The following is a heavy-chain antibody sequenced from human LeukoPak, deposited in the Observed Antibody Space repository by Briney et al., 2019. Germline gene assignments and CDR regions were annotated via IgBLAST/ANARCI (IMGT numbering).Heavy chain of an antibody. CDR1: GFTFSDYY. D-gene: IGHD5-18*01. CDR3: ASLYSYGPGGIDY. Sequence: GGSLRLSCAASGFTFSDYYMRWIRQAPGKGLEGVSYISSSGSTIYYADSVKGRFTISRDNAKNSLYLQMNSLRAEDTAVYYCASLYSYGPGGIDYWGQGTLVTVSS. V-gene: IGHV3-11*01. J-gene: IGHJ4*02. CDR2: ISSSGSTI.